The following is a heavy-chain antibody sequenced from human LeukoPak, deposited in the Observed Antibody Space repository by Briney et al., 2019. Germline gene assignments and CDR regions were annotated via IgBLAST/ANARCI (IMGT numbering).Heavy chain of an antibody. J-gene: IGHJ4*02. V-gene: IGHV4-34*01. CDR1: GGSFSGYY. Sequence: SETLSLTCAVYGGSFSGYYWSWIRQPPGKGLEWIGEINHSGSTNYNPSLKSRVTISVDTSKNQFSLKLSSVTAADTAVYYCARPRNYRSGYSGYGSGALDYWGQGTLVTVSS. CDR2: INHSGST. D-gene: IGHD5-12*01. CDR3: ARPRNYRSGYSGYGSGALDY.